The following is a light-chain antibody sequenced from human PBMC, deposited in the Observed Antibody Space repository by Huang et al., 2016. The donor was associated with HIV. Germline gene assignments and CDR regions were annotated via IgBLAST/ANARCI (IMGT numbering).Light chain of an antibody. CDR1: QAISSP. CDR3: QQFNDYPH. CDR2: DTS. V-gene: IGKV1D-13*01. J-gene: IGKJ4*01. Sequence: AIQLTQSPSSLSASVGDRVTITCRARQAISSPLAWYQQRPGKSPQLLIYDTSTLESWVPLRFNGSGSGTDFTLTISSLQPEDFATYYCQQFNDYPHFGGGTKVAIK.